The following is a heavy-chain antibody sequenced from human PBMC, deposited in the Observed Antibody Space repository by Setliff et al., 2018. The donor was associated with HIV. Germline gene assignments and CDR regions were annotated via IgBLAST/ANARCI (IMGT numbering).Heavy chain of an antibody. V-gene: IGHV1-3*01. CDR1: GYRFTGFA. Sequence: ASVKVSCKASGYRFTGFAIHWVRQAPGQRFEWMGWINAGTGNTKYSQKFQDRVNISRDIHANTAYMELSSLRSEDTAIYYCARSLREYSYGSPDYWGPGTLVTVSS. D-gene: IGHD5-18*01. CDR3: ARSLREYSYGSPDY. J-gene: IGHJ4*02. CDR2: INAGTGNT.